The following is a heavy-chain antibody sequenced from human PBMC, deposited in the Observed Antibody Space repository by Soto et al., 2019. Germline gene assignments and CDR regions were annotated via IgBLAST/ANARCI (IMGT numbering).Heavy chain of an antibody. CDR2: IYYSGST. D-gene: IGHD6-6*01. J-gene: IGHJ4*02. V-gene: IGHV4-30-4*01. Sequence: SETLSLTCTVSGDSISSGDYYWSWIRQPPGKGLEWIGLIYYSGSTHYNPSLKSRLIISVNTSKNQFSLKLTSATAADTAVYYCARDFKRYRSSTGPLEYWAQGTLVTVSS. CDR1: GDSISSGDYY. CDR3: ARDFKRYRSSTGPLEY.